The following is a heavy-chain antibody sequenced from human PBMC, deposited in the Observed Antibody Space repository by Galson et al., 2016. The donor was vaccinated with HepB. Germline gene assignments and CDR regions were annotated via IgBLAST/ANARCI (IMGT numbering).Heavy chain of an antibody. V-gene: IGHV3-23*01. J-gene: IGHJ4*02. CDR1: GFTFSSYA. CDR2: ITISGDYS. CDR3: AKDLIAVAGPYFDS. Sequence: SLRLSCAASGFTFSSYAMSWVRQAPGKGLEWVSAITISGDYSYYADSVKGRFTISRDNSKNTLYLQMTSLRAEDTAVYYCAKDLIAVAGPYFDSWGQGTLVTVSS. D-gene: IGHD6-19*01.